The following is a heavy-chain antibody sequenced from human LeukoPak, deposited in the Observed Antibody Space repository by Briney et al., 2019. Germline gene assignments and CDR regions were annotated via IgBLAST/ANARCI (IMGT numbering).Heavy chain of an antibody. D-gene: IGHD2-15*01. Sequence: SVKVSCEASGGTFSSYAISWVRQAPGQGLEWMGRIIPILGIANYAQKFQGRVTITADKSTSTAYMELSSLRSEDTAVYYCARDRGDCSGGSCYSYYYGMDVWGQGTTVTVSS. J-gene: IGHJ6*02. CDR1: GGTFSSYA. CDR3: ARDRGDCSGGSCYSYYYGMDV. CDR2: IIPILGIA. V-gene: IGHV1-69*04.